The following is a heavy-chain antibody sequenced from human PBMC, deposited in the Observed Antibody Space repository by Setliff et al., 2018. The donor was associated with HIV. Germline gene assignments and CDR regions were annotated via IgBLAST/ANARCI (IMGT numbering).Heavy chain of an antibody. J-gene: IGHJ4*02. CDR2: INAGNGNT. CDR3: ARGSHRVEYYDSSGYPAY. V-gene: IGHV1-3*01. Sequence: GASVKVSCKASGYTFTSYAIHWVRQAPGQRLGWMGWINAGNGNTKYSQKFQGRVTMARDTSASTAYMELSSLISEDTAVYYCARGSHRVEYYDSSGYPAYWGQGTLVTVSS. D-gene: IGHD3-22*01. CDR1: GYTFTSYA.